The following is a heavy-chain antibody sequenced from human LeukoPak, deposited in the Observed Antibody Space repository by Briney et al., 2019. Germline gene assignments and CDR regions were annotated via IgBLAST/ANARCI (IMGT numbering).Heavy chain of an antibody. J-gene: IGHJ4*02. Sequence: PSETLSLTCAVSGGSISSSNWWSWVRQPPGKGLEWIGEIYHSGSTNYNPSLKGRVTISVDKSKNQFSLKLSSVTAADTAVYYCARVRVGATTGFGYWGQGTLVTVSS. CDR3: ARVRVGATTGFGY. D-gene: IGHD1-26*01. V-gene: IGHV4-4*02. CDR1: GGSISSSNW. CDR2: IYHSGST.